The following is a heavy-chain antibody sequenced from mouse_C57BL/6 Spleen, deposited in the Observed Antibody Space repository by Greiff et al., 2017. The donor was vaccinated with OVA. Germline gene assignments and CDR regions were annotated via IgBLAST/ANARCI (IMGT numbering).Heavy chain of an antibody. CDR2: IYHGSGST. J-gene: IGHJ2*01. Sequence: VQLQQPGAELVKPGASVKMSCKASGYTFTSYWITWVKQRPGQGLEWIGDIYHGSGSTNYNEKFKSKATLTVDTSSSTAYMQLSSLTSEDSAVYYCARGRVVAPYYFDYWGQGTTLTVSS. CDR3: ARGRVVAPYYFDY. D-gene: IGHD1-1*01. V-gene: IGHV1-55*01. CDR1: GYTFTSYW.